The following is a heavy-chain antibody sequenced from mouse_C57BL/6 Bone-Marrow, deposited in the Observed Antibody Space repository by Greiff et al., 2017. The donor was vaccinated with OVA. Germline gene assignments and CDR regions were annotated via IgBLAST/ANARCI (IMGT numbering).Heavy chain of an antibody. V-gene: IGHV1-64*01. CDR3: ARGGGLQYYFDY. Sequence: QVHVKQSGAELARPGASVKLSCKASGYTFTSYWMHWVKQRPGQGLEWIGMIHPNSGSTNYNEKFKSKATLTVDKSSSTASMQLSSLTSEDSAVYYWARGGGLQYYFDYWGQGTTLTVSS. CDR2: IHPNSGST. CDR1: GYTFTSYW. J-gene: IGHJ2*01. D-gene: IGHD3-3*01.